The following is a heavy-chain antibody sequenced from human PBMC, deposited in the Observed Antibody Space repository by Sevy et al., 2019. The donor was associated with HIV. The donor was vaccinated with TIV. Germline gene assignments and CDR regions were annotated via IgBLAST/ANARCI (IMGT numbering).Heavy chain of an antibody. J-gene: IGHJ6*02. CDR3: ARRGDWNSDDFDRPPLYHYGMDV. D-gene: IGHD1-7*01. CDR1: GFTFSGYA. CDR2: ISFDGGNK. V-gene: IGHV3-30*04. Sequence: GGSLRLSCKPSGFTFSGYALHWIRQAPGKRLEWLAVISFDGGNKYYADSLECRFTISRDNFKDTLYLHMNSLTTDDSAVYFCARRGDWNSDDFDRPPLYHYGMDVWGQGIAVTVSS.